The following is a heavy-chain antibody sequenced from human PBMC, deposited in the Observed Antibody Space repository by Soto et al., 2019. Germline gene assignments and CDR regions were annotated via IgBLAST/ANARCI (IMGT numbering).Heavy chain of an antibody. J-gene: IGHJ6*02. CDR2: LHSGGDT. CDR3: ARDGPYYYASRMDV. Sequence: EVQLVESGGGLVQPGGSLRLSCAASGIPVSSNYMTWVRQAPGKGLEWVSVLHSGGDTYYAHSVKGRFTISRHDSTNTLFLQMNSLTPEDTAVYYWARDGPYYYASRMDVWGQGTTVTVSS. CDR1: GIPVSSNY. V-gene: IGHV3-53*04. D-gene: IGHD3-10*01.